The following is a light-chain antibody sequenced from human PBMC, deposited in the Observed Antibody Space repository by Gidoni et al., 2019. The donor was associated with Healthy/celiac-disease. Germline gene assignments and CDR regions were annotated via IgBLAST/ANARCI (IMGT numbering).Light chain of an antibody. CDR2: GAS. Sequence: ELVFTQSPGTLSLSPGERDTLSCRASQRVSSSYLAWYQQKPGQAPRLLIYGASSRATGIPDRFSGSGSGTDFTLTISRLEPEDFAVYYCQQYGSSPGTFGQGTKVEIK. CDR1: QRVSSSY. J-gene: IGKJ1*01. CDR3: QQYGSSPGT. V-gene: IGKV3-20*01.